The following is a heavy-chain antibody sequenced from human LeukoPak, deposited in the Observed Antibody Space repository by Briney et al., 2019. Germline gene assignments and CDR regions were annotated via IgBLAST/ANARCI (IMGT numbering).Heavy chain of an antibody. CDR2: VSGSGHNT. D-gene: IGHD6-13*01. V-gene: IGHV3-23*01. CDR3: AKSSYSSSWDHIDY. J-gene: IGHJ4*02. Sequence: GGPLRLSCAASGFSFSHYAMTWVRQAPGKGLEWVSCVSGSGHNTYYAGSVRGRFTISRDNSKNTLYLQMNSLRAEDSAVYYCAKSSYSSSWDHIDYWGQGTLVTVSS. CDR1: GFSFSHYA.